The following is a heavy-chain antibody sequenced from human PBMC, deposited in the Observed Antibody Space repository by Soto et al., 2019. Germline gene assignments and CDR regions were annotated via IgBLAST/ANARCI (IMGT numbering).Heavy chain of an antibody. Sequence: SETLSLTCAVSGGSISSSNWWSWVRQPPGKGLEWIGEIYHSGSTNHNPSLKSRVTISVDKSKNQFSLKLSSVTAADTAVYYCARWSLYYYDSSGYYNWFDPWGQGTLVTVS. V-gene: IGHV4-4*02. J-gene: IGHJ5*02. CDR1: GGSISSSNW. D-gene: IGHD3-22*01. CDR2: IYHSGST. CDR3: ARWSLYYYDSSGYYNWFDP.